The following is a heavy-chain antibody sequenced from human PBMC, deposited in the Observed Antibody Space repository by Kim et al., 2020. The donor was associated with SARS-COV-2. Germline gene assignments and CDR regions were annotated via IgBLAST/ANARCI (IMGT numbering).Heavy chain of an antibody. J-gene: IGHJ4*02. V-gene: IGHV3-30*18. CDR3: AKSEELPAGGYFDY. D-gene: IGHD1-26*01. Sequence: GGSLRLSCAASGFTFSSYGMHWVRQAPGKGLEWVAVISYDGSNKYYADSVKGRFTISRDNSKNTLYLQMNSLRAEDTAVYYCAKSEELPAGGYFDYWGQG. CDR1: GFTFSSYG. CDR2: ISYDGSNK.